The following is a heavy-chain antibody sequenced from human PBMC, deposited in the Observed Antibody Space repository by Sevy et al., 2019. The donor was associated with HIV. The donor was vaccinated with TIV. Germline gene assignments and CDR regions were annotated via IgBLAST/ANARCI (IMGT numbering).Heavy chain of an antibody. D-gene: IGHD3-22*01. Sequence: ASVKVSCKVSGYTLTGLSMHWVRQAPGKGLEWMGSFDPEDGETIYEQNFQGRVTMTEDTSTDTAYMELSSLRSEDTAVYFCATTKDYYDSSGCPFDYWGQGTLVTVSS. J-gene: IGHJ4*02. CDR1: GYTLTGLS. CDR2: FDPEDGET. V-gene: IGHV1-24*01. CDR3: ATTKDYYDSSGCPFDY.